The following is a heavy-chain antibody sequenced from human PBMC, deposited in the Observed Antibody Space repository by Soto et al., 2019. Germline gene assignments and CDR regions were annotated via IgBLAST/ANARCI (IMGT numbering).Heavy chain of an antibody. V-gene: IGHV1-24*01. Sequence: SLKVSCKVSGYTLTELSMHWVRQAPGKGLEWMGGFDPEGGETIYAQKFQGRVTMTEDTSTDTAYMELSSLRSEDTAVYYCATALRYFDWLPFDPWGQGTLVTVSS. J-gene: IGHJ5*02. CDR2: FDPEGGET. CDR1: GYTLTELS. D-gene: IGHD3-9*01. CDR3: ATALRYFDWLPFDP.